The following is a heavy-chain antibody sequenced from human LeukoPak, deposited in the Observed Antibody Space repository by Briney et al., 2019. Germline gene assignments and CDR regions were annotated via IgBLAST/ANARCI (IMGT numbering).Heavy chain of an antibody. J-gene: IGHJ4*02. V-gene: IGHV4-39*01. CDR3: ASSRRAYDSSGFSAVRYYFDY. CDR1: GGSISSSSYY. CDR2: IYYSGST. Sequence: PSETLSLTCTVSGGSISSSSYYWGWIRQPPGTGLEWIGSIYYSGSTYYNPSLKSRVTISVDTSKNQFSLKLSSVTAADTAVYYCASSRRAYDSSGFSAVRYYFDYWGQGTLVTVSS. D-gene: IGHD3-22*01.